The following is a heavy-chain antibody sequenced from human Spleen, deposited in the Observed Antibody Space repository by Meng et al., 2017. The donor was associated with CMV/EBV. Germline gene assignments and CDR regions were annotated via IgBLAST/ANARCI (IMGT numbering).Heavy chain of an antibody. D-gene: IGHD2-2*01. CDR1: GSTFKTYG. CDR3: AREGGGFCSSTKCYGGDFDR. CDR2: IRYDGSNR. Sequence: GGPLRLSCAASGSTFKTYGVHWVGQAPGKGLEWVAFIRYDGSNRYYADSVRGRFTITRENSKNTVYLQMHSLRADDTAVYYCAREGGGFCSSTKCYGGDFDRWGQGTMVTVSS. J-gene: IGHJ3*02. V-gene: IGHV3-30*02.